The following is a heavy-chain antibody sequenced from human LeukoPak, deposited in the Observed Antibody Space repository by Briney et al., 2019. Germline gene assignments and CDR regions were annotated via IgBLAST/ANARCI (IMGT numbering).Heavy chain of an antibody. CDR3: ARARIGETVMYYFDY. J-gene: IGHJ4*02. Sequence: ASVKVSCKASGYTFTSYGISWVRQAAGQGLEWMGWMNPNSANTGYAQKFQGRVTMTRNTSISTAYMELRSLRSEDTAVYYCARARIGETVMYYFDYWGQGTLVTVSS. CDR1: GYTFTSYG. D-gene: IGHD3-10*01. CDR2: MNPNSANT. V-gene: IGHV1-8*02.